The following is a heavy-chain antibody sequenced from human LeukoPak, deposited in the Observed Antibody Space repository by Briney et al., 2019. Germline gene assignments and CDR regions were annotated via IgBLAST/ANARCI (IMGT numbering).Heavy chain of an antibody. CDR3: ARGSGPFGY. Sequence: PSETLSLTCTVSGGSISSYYWSWIRQPPGKGLEWIGYIYYSGSTNYNPSLKGRVTISVDTSKNQFSLKLSSVTAADSAVYYCARGSGPFGYWGQGTLVTVSS. D-gene: IGHD2-15*01. V-gene: IGHV4-59*01. CDR1: GGSISSYY. J-gene: IGHJ4*02. CDR2: IYYSGST.